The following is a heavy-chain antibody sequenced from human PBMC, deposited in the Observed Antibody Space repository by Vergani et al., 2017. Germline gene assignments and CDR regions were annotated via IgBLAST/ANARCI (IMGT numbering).Heavy chain of an antibody. Sequence: QVQLVESGGGVVQPGRSLRLSCAASGFTFSSYAMHWVRQAPGKGLEWVAVISYDGSNKYYADSVKGRFTISRDNSKNTLYLQMNSLRAEDTAVYYCAKAGSSAAIDYWGQGTLVTVSS. J-gene: IGHJ4*02. V-gene: IGHV3-30*04. CDR2: ISYDGSNK. CDR1: GFTFSSYA. CDR3: AKAGSSAAIDY. D-gene: IGHD2-2*01.